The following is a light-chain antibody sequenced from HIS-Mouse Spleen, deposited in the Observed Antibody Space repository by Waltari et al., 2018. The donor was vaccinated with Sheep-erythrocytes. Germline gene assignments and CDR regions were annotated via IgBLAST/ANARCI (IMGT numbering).Light chain of an antibody. CDR3: QQSYSTPQFT. Sequence: DIQMTQSPSSLSASVGDRVTITCRANQSISSYLNWYQQKPGKAPKLLIYAASSLQSGVPSRFSGSGSGTDCTLTISSLQPEDFATYYCQQSYSTPQFTFGPGTKVDIK. CDR2: AAS. CDR1: QSISSY. J-gene: IGKJ3*01. V-gene: IGKV1-39*01.